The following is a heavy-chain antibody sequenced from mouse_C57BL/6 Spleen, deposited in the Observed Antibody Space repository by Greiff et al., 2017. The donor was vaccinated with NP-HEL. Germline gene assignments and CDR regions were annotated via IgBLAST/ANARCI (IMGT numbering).Heavy chain of an antibody. D-gene: IGHD2-3*01. J-gene: IGHJ2*01. CDR3: ARVALYDGYYSY. Sequence: EVQLQESGPGLVKPSQSLSLTCSVTGYSITSGYYWNWIRQFPGNKLEWMGYISYDGSNNYNPSLKNRISITRDTSKNQFFLKLNSVTTEDTATYYCARVALYDGYYSYWGQGTTLTVSS. CDR2: ISYDGSN. V-gene: IGHV3-6*01. CDR1: GYSITSGYY.